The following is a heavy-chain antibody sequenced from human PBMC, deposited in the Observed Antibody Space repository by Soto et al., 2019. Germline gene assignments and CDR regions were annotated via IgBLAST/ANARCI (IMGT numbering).Heavy chain of an antibody. V-gene: IGHV3-30*18. Sequence: QVQLVESGGGVVQPGRSLRLSCVGSGFIFSNNGMHWVRQTPGKGLEWVAFMSYDGSDTFYADSVKGRFTISRDNSKNTPFLHMSNLRAENTAMYYCAKVVGRNVGATAGTLDIWGHGTMVTVA. D-gene: IGHD1-26*01. CDR1: GFIFSNNG. CDR2: MSYDGSDT. J-gene: IGHJ3*02. CDR3: AKVVGRNVGATAGTLDI.